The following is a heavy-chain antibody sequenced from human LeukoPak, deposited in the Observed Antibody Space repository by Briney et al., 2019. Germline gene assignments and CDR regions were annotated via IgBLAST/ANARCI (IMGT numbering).Heavy chain of an antibody. J-gene: IGHJ5*02. CDR3: ARRPGATSHWFDP. V-gene: IGHV3-9*01. CDR2: ISWNSGST. CDR1: GFTFADYA. D-gene: IGHD1-26*01. Sequence: GGSLRLSCAASGFTFADYAMHWVRQAPGKGLEWVSGISWNSGSTGYADSVKGRFTISRDNAKNSLYLQMNSLRAEDTAVYYCARRPGATSHWFDPWGQGTLVTVSS.